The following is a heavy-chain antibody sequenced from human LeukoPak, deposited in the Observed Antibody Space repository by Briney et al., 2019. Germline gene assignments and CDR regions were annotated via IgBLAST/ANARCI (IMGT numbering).Heavy chain of an antibody. V-gene: IGHV1-46*01. CDR1: GYTFTSYY. Sequence: GASVKVSCKASGYTFTSYYMHWVRQAPGQGLEWMGIINPSGGSTSYAQKFQGRVTMTRDTSISTAYMELSRLRSDDTAVYYCARVRVPHTVRGVDFDPWGQGTLVTVSS. D-gene: IGHD3-10*01. CDR3: ARVRVPHTVRGVDFDP. CDR2: INPSGGST. J-gene: IGHJ5*02.